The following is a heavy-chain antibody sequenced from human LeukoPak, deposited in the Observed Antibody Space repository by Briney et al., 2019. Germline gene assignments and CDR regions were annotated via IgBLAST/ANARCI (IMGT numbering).Heavy chain of an antibody. V-gene: IGHV1-46*01. CDR2: INPTDGST. J-gene: IGHJ5*02. CDR1: GYSFTTYN. CDR3: ARVSDVVYSRGFDP. D-gene: IGHD2-15*01. Sequence: GASVKVSCKACGYSFTTYNIHWVRQVPGQGLEWMGIINPTDGSTSYAQNFQGRVTVTRDTSTSTVYMELSSLRSEDTAVYYCARVSDVVYSRGFDPWGQGTLVTVSS.